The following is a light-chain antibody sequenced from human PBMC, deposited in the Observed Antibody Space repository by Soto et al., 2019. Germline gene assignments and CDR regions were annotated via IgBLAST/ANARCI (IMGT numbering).Light chain of an antibody. Sequence: EIVLTQSPATLSLSPGDRATLSCRASQSVSNYLAWYQQKPGQAPRLLIYETSNRASGIPARFSGSGSGTDFALTISSLEPEDFAVYYCQQRSYWLSFGGGTKVEI. J-gene: IGKJ4*01. V-gene: IGKV3-11*01. CDR3: QQRSYWLS. CDR1: QSVSNY. CDR2: ETS.